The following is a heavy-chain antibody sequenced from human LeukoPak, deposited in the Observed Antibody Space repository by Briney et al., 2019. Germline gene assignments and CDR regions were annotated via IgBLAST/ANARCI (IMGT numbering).Heavy chain of an antibody. Sequence: PGGSLRLSCAASGFTFSSYSMNWVRQAPGKGLEWVSSISSSSSYIYYADSVKGRFTISRDNAKNSLYLQMNSLRAEDTAVYYCARDSIAVAGGTDYWGQGTLVTVSS. CDR2: ISSSSSYI. CDR3: ARDSIAVAGGTDY. V-gene: IGHV3-21*01. D-gene: IGHD6-19*01. CDR1: GFTFSSYS. J-gene: IGHJ4*02.